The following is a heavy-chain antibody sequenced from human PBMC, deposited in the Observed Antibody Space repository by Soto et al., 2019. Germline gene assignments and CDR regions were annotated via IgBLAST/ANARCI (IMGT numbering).Heavy chain of an antibody. J-gene: IGHJ6*03. CDR1: GFTFSNYP. Sequence: EVQLLESVGDLVQPGGSLRLSCAASGFTFSNYPMSWVRQAPGKGLEWVSSSSGGGGGTYYADSVKGRFTISRDNSQNTLYLQMNSLRDEDTAVYYCAKRRGSTAGHFYMDVWGEGTTVTVSS. CDR2: SSGGGGGT. D-gene: IGHD2-2*01. V-gene: IGHV3-23*01. CDR3: AKRRGSTAGHFYMDV.